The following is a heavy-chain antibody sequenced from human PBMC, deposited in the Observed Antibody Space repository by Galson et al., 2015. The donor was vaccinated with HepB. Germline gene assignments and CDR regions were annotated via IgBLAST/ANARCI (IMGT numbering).Heavy chain of an antibody. CDR3: ASTRSSWYPYFDY. CDR1: GFPVSFNY. V-gene: IGHV3-66*02. Sequence: LRLSCAASGFPVSFNYMSWVRQAPGKGLEWVSVIYSGGRAYYADSVKGRFPISRDNSKNTLYIQMNSLRAEDTAVYYCASTRSSWYPYFDYWGQGTLVTVSS. CDR2: IYSGGRA. D-gene: IGHD6-13*01. J-gene: IGHJ4*02.